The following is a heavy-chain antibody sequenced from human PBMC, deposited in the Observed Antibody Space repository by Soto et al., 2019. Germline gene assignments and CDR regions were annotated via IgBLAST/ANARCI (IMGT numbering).Heavy chain of an antibody. CDR1: GYSISSGYY. CDR2: IYHSGST. J-gene: IGHJ5*02. CDR3: ARGAATVTPGWFDP. V-gene: IGHV4-38-2*01. Sequence: LALTCAVSGYSISSGYYWGWIRQTPGKGLEWIASIYHSGSTYYNPSLKSRVTISVDTSKNQFSLKLTSVTAADTAVYYCARGAATVTPGWFDPWGQGIMVTVSS. D-gene: IGHD4-17*01.